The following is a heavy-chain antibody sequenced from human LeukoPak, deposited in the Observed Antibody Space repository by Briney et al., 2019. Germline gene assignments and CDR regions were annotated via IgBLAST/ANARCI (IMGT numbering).Heavy chain of an antibody. CDR3: ATQSSSFNC. J-gene: IGHJ4*02. Sequence: GGSLRLSCTVSGFNVSGKYMSWVRQAPGKGLEWVSVSYSGGTTYYADSVKGRFTISRDNSRETLYLQMNSLRVNDTAVYYCATQSSSFNCWGQGTLVTVSS. D-gene: IGHD2-2*01. CDR2: SYSGGTT. V-gene: IGHV3-53*01. CDR1: GFNVSGKY.